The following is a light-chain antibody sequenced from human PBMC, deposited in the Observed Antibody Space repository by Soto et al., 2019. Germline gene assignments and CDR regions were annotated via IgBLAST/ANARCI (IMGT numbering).Light chain of an antibody. CDR2: AAS. V-gene: IGKV1-5*01. CDR1: QSISSW. Sequence: DIQMTQSPSTLSASVGDRVTITCRASQSISSWLAWYQQKPGKAPNLLIYAASTLQTGVPSRFSGGGSGTDFTLTISSLQPDDFATYYCQQFRTFGQGTKVDIK. CDR3: QQFRT. J-gene: IGKJ1*01.